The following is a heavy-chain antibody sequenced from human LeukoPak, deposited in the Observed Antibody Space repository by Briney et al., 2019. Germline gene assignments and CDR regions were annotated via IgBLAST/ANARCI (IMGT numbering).Heavy chain of an antibody. V-gene: IGHV4-39*01. Sequence: TSETLSLTCTVSGGSISSSSYYWGWIRQPPGKGLEWIGSIYYSGSTYYNPSLKSRVTISVDTSKNQFSLKLSSVTAADTAAYYCARPYYDSSGYNVYYFDYWGQGTLVTVSS. CDR2: IYYSGST. D-gene: IGHD3-22*01. J-gene: IGHJ4*02. CDR3: ARPYYDSSGYNVYYFDY. CDR1: GGSISSSSYY.